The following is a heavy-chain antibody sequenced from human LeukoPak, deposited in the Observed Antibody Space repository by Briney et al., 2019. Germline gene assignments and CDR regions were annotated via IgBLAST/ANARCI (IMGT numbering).Heavy chain of an antibody. CDR2: ISGSGAST. J-gene: IGHJ5*02. CDR1: RFTFNSHA. Sequence: GTLTLSCSASRFTFNSHAMSWVRQAPGKGLEWVSAISGSGASTYHTDSVKGRYTISRDNSKNTLYLQMNSLRAEDTAVYYCAKDPYSSSWNNWLDPWGQGTLVSVSS. V-gene: IGHV3-23*01. CDR3: AKDPYSSSWNNWLDP. D-gene: IGHD6-13*01.